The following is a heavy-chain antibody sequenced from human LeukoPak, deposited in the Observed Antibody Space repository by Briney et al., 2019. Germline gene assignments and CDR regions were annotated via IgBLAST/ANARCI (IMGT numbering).Heavy chain of an antibody. J-gene: IGHJ5*02. V-gene: IGHV4-39*01. Sequence: RPSETLSLTCTVSGGSISSSTYYWGWIRQPPGMGLEWIASIYHSGNAYYNPSLRSRVTVSVDTSKNQFSLKLNSVTAADTAVYYCATQQCSGGSCYSRAIWFDPWGQGTLVTVSS. CDR1: GGSISSSTYY. D-gene: IGHD2-15*01. CDR2: IYHSGNA. CDR3: ATQQCSGGSCYSRAIWFDP.